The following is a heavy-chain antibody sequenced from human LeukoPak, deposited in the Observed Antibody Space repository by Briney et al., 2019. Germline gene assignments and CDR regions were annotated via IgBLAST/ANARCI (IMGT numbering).Heavy chain of an antibody. CDR2: ISYDGSNK. Sequence: PGSSLRLSCAASGFTFSSYGMHWVRQAPGKGLEWVAVISYDGSNKYYADSVKGRFTISRDNSKNTLYLQMNSLRAEDTAVYYCAKGPYIVVVPAAMGFDPWGQGTLVTVSS. V-gene: IGHV3-30*18. CDR3: AKGPYIVVVPAAMGFDP. D-gene: IGHD2-2*01. CDR1: GFTFSSYG. J-gene: IGHJ5*02.